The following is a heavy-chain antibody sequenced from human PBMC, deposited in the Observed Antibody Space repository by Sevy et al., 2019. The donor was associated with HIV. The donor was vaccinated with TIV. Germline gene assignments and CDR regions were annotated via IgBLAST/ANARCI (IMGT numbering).Heavy chain of an antibody. CDR1: GFTFTGYK. D-gene: IGHD6-13*01. CDR3: ASGSSTWYNYYYYMDV. V-gene: IGHV1-2*02. Sequence: ASVKVSCKASGFTFTGYKIYWLRQAPGQGLEWMGWIDPYTGDTNYARNFKGRVTMTRDTSINTAYMELSRLRSDDTAMYYCASGSSTWYNYYYYMDVWGKGTTVTVSS. J-gene: IGHJ6*03. CDR2: IDPYTGDT.